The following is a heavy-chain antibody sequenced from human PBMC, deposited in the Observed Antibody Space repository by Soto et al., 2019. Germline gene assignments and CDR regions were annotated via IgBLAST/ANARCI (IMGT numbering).Heavy chain of an antibody. Sequence: PGGSLRLSCAASGFTFSDAWMSWVRQAPGAGLEWVGLIKGKTEGGTIDYAAPVKARFTISRGNSKNTLYLQMNSLRAEDTAVYYCAKDRLKVVAATRRYYYYGMDVWGQGTTVTVSS. V-gene: IGHV3-15*01. CDR3: AKDRLKVVAATRRYYYYGMDV. D-gene: IGHD2-15*01. J-gene: IGHJ6*02. CDR1: GFTFSDAW. CDR2: IKGKTEGGTI.